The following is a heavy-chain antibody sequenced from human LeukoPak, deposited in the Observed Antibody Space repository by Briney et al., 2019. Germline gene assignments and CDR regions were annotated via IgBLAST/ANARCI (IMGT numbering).Heavy chain of an antibody. CDR1: GFTFDDYA. D-gene: IGHD2-2*01. V-gene: IGHV3-9*01. Sequence: GRSLRLSCAASGFTFDDYAMHWVRQAPGKGLEWVSGISWNSGSIGYADSVKGRFTISRDNAKNSLYLQMNSLRAEDTALYYCVKATGGYCSSTSCRTDFDYWGQGTLVTVSS. CDR2: ISWNSGSI. J-gene: IGHJ4*02. CDR3: VKATGGYCSSTSCRTDFDY.